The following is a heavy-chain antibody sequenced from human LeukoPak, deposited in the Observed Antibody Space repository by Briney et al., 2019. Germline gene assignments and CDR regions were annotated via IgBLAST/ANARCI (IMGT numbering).Heavy chain of an antibody. CDR3: ATRIVGTPDYFDY. Sequence: GGSLRLSCAASGFTFSSYAMSWVRQAPGKGLEWVANIQQDANDKYYVDSVRGRFTISRDNAKNSLYLQINSLRVDDTAVYYCATRIVGTPDYFDYWGQGTLVTVSS. J-gene: IGHJ4*02. CDR2: IQQDANDK. V-gene: IGHV3-7*01. CDR1: GFTFSSYA. D-gene: IGHD1-26*01.